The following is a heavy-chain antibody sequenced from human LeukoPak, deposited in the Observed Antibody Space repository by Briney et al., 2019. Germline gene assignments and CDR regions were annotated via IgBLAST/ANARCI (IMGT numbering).Heavy chain of an antibody. J-gene: IGHJ5*02. D-gene: IGHD4-17*01. Sequence: NPSETLSLTCTVSGGSISSYYWSWIRQPPGKGLEWIGSIYHSGSTYYNPSLKSRVTISVDTSKNQFSLKPSSVTAADTAVYYCARDLVYDYGDYGVDPWGQGTLVTVSS. V-gene: IGHV4-38-2*02. CDR2: IYHSGST. CDR1: GGSISSYY. CDR3: ARDLVYDYGDYGVDP.